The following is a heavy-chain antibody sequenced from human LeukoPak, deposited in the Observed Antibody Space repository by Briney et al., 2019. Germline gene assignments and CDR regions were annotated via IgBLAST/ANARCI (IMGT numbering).Heavy chain of an antibody. J-gene: IGHJ3*02. CDR3: AKDRGFSYAFDI. V-gene: IGHV3-66*01. CDR1: GFTVSSNY. D-gene: IGHD3-3*01. CDR2: IYSGGST. Sequence: GGSLRLSCAASGFTVSSNYMSWVRQAPGKGLEWVSVIYSGGSTYYADSVKGRFTISRDNSKNTLYVQMNSLRAEDTAVYYCAKDRGFSYAFDIWGQGTMVSVSS.